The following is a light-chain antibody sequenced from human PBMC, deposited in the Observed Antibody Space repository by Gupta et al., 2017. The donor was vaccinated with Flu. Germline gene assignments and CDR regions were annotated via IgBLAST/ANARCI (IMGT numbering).Light chain of an antibody. Sequence: ITRSCTGKGPDCRAYNYVSWYQQHPGKAPRLIIFDVDNRPSGVSTRFSGAKSGDTASLTISGLQPEDESDYYCASDTGSDIHIVFGGGTKLTVL. CDR3: ASDTGSDIHIV. CDR1: GPDCRAYNY. V-gene: IGLV2-14*03. J-gene: IGLJ2*01. CDR2: DVD.